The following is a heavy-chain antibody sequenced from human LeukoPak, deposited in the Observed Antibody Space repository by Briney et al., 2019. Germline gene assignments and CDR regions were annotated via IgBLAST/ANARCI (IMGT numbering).Heavy chain of an antibody. CDR2: ISSSSSYI. CDR3: ARDEGGSPTDY. CDR1: GFTLSSYS. V-gene: IGHV3-21*01. Sequence: GGSLRLSCAASGFTLSSYSMNWVRQAPGKGLEWVSSISSSSSYIFYADSVKGRFPISRDNPKNSLYLQMNSLIAEDTAVYYCARDEGGSPTDYWGQGTLVTVSS. D-gene: IGHD2-15*01. J-gene: IGHJ4*02.